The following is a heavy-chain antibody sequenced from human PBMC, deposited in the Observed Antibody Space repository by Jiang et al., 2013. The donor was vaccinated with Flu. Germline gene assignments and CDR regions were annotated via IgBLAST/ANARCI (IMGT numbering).Heavy chain of an antibody. CDR2: VYDSGSA. V-gene: IGHV4-39*07. Sequence: LLKPSETLSLTCTVSGGSISSSTYFWAWIRQPPGKGLEWIGSVYDSGSAWYNPSLKSRVTISVDTSKSQFSLKVRSVIAADAAVYFCARAQKYSGFELPYFDYWGQGTRVTVSS. J-gene: IGHJ4*02. CDR3: ARAQKYSGFELPYFDY. CDR1: GGSISSSTYF. D-gene: IGHD5-12*01.